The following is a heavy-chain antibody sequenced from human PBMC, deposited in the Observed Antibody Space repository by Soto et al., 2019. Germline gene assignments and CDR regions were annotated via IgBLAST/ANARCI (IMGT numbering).Heavy chain of an antibody. V-gene: IGHV3-74*01. CDR1: GFTFSSFW. CDR2: VTKDGNSI. J-gene: IGHJ4*02. Sequence: EVQLVESGGGLVQPGGSLRLSCEASGFTFSSFWMHWVGQAPGKGLVWISHVTKDGNSISYADSVKGRFTISRDNARNTVYLQMDGLRDEDTAVYYCARGGVGSFDYWGQGSLVTVSS. CDR3: ARGGVGSFDY. D-gene: IGHD2-2*03.